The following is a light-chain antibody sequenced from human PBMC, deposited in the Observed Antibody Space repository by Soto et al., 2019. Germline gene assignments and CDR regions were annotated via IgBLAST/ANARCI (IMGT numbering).Light chain of an antibody. Sequence: EVVLTQSPVTLSLSTGERATLSCRASQSFRGLLAWYQQKPGQAPRLLIYDAYNRATGIPPRFSGSGSGTDFTLTISSLEPEDSAVYYCQQRHMCPITFGQGTRLEIK. J-gene: IGKJ5*01. CDR2: DAY. CDR3: QQRHMCPIT. V-gene: IGKV3-11*01. CDR1: QSFRGL.